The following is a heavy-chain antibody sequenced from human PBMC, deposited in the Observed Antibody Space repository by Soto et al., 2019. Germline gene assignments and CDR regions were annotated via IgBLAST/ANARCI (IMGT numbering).Heavy chain of an antibody. V-gene: IGHV3-23*01. CDR3: AKARMTTVTREAFDI. CDR1: GFAFSNYA. Sequence: EVQLLESGGGLVQPGGSLRLSCAASGFAFSNYAMTWVHQAPGKGLEWVSAISGSGGGTFYADSVKGRFTISRDNSKNTLYLQMNSLTAEDTAVYYCAKARMTTVTREAFDIWGQGTMVTVSS. CDR2: ISGSGGGT. D-gene: IGHD4-17*01. J-gene: IGHJ3*02.